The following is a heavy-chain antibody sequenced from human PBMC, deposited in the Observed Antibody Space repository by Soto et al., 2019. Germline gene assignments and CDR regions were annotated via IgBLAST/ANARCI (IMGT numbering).Heavy chain of an antibody. CDR3: ARDTYYFGSSGYFEFDP. V-gene: IGHV4-4*02. D-gene: IGHD3-22*01. CDR1: GGSISSNSW. Sequence: SETLSLTCVVSGGSISSNSWWSWVRQPPGKGLEWIGEIYHNGSTNYKSSLKSRVIIKLDKSKNQFSLKMISVTAADTALYYCARDTYYFGSSGYFEFDPWGQGTLVTVSS. J-gene: IGHJ5*02. CDR2: IYHNGST.